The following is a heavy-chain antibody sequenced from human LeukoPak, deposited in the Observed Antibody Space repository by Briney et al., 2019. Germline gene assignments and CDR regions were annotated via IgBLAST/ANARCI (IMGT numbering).Heavy chain of an antibody. CDR3: AKDRSSSGYYYFDY. V-gene: IGHV3-30*18. J-gene: IGHJ4*02. D-gene: IGHD3-22*01. CDR1: GFTFSSYA. Sequence: GGSLRLSCAASGFTFSSYAMHWVRRAPGKGLEWVAVISYDGNNKYYADSVKDRFTISRDNSKNTLYLQMNSLRAEDTAVYYCAKDRSSSGYYYFDYWGQGTLVTVSS. CDR2: ISYDGNNK.